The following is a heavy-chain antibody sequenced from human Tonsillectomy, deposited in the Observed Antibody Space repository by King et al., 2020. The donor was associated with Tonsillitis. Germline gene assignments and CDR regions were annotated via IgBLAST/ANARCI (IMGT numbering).Heavy chain of an antibody. CDR1: GLTVSSNY. Sequence: DVQLVESGGGLVQPGGSLRLSCAASGLTVSSNYMSWVRQAPGKGLEWVSVIYSGGTTYYADSVKGRFTISRHNSKNTLYLGMNSLRADDTAVYYCARGWAYCGGDCYSEWGQGTLVTVSS. V-gene: IGHV3-53*04. J-gene: IGHJ4*02. D-gene: IGHD2-21*02. CDR3: ARGWAYCGGDCYSE. CDR2: IYSGGTT.